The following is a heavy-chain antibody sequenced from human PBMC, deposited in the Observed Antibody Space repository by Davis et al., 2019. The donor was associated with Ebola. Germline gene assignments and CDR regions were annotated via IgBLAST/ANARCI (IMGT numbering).Heavy chain of an antibody. CDR2: ISGSGGST. CDR3: ANWGVYSYGYYYYYYGMDV. V-gene: IGHV3-23*01. J-gene: IGHJ6*04. D-gene: IGHD5-18*01. CDR1: GFTFSSYA. Sequence: GESLKISCAASGFTFSSYAMSWVRQAPGKGLEWVSAISGSGGSTYYADSVKGRFTISRDNSKNTLYLQMNSLRAEDTAVYYCANWGVYSYGYYYYYYGMDVWGKGTTVTVSS.